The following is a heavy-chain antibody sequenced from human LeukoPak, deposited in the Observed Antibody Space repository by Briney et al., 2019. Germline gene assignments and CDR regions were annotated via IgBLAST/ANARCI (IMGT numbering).Heavy chain of an antibody. Sequence: SQTLSLTCIVSGGSISSGGYYWSWIRQHPGKGLEWIGYIYYSGSTYYNPSLKSRVTISVDTSKNQFSLKLSSVTAADTAVYYCARDQVYYYGMDVWGQGTMVTVSS. J-gene: IGHJ6*02. CDR1: GGSISSGGYY. CDR2: IYYSGST. CDR3: ARDQVYYYGMDV. V-gene: IGHV4-31*03.